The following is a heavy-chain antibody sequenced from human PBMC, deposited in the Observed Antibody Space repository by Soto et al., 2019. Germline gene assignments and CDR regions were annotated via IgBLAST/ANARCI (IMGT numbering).Heavy chain of an antibody. CDR1: GASISSYS. CDR2: IHYSGST. CDR3: ARLRPSPIADNWFDP. V-gene: IGHV4-59*08. Sequence: PSETLSLTCSVSGASISSYSWSWIRQPPGKGLEWIGYIHYSGSTNYNPSLKSRVTISVDTSKNQFSLKLSSVTAADTAVYYCARLRPSPIADNWFDPWGQGTLVTVSS. J-gene: IGHJ5*02. D-gene: IGHD2-15*01.